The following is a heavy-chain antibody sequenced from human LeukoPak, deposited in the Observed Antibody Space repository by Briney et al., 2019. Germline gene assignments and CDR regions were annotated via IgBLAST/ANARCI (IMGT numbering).Heavy chain of an antibody. CDR2: INHSGST. V-gene: IGHV4-34*01. D-gene: IGHD2-15*01. CDR3: ASSCSGGTCSTPTRLDY. CDR1: VGSFSGYN. J-gene: IGHJ4*02. Sequence: SETLSLTCAVDVGSFSGYNRSWIRQPPWKGLEWMAEINHSGSTNYNPSLKSRVTISVDTSKNQFSLRLSSVTVADTAVYYCASSCSGGTCSTPTRLDYWGQGTLVIVSS.